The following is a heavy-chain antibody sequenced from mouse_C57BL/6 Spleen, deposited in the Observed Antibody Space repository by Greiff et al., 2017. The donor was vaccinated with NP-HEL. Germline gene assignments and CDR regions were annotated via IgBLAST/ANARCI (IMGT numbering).Heavy chain of an antibody. Sequence: EVHLVESGGDLVKPGGSLKLSCAASGFTFSSYGMSWVRQTPDKRLEWVATISSGGSYTYYPDSVKGRFTISRDNAKNTLYLQMSSLKSEDTAMYYCARHPGTGHYYAMDYWGQGTSVTVSS. CDR3: ARHPGTGHYYAMDY. V-gene: IGHV5-6*01. J-gene: IGHJ4*01. CDR2: ISSGGSYT. CDR1: GFTFSSYG. D-gene: IGHD4-1*01.